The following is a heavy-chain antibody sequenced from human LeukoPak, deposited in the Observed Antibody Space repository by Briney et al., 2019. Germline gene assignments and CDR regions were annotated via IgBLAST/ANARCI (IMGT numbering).Heavy chain of an antibody. V-gene: IGHV3-13*04. CDR1: GFSLSSHD. CDR3: ARSGTTMTGDGLDI. D-gene: IGHD4-17*01. CDR2: ISAPGDT. J-gene: IGHJ3*02. Sequence: GGSLRLSCAASGFSLSSHDMHWVRQVTGKGLEWVSGISAPGDTYYLGFVKGRFTISRENAKNALHLQMNSLRAGDTAVYYCARSGTTMTGDGLDIWGQGTMVTVSS.